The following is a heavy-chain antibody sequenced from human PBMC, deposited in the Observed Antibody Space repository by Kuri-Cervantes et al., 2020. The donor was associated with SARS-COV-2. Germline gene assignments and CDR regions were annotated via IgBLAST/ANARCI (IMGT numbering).Heavy chain of an antibody. D-gene: IGHD3-3*01. CDR3: ARGDFLEWLLSGDYHYYMDV. CDR2: FDPEDGEP. V-gene: IGHV1-24*01. Sequence: ASVKVSCKVSGYTLTELSMHWVRQAPGKGLEWMGGFDPEDGEPIYAQKFQGRVTMTRDASISTAYMELSRLRSDDTAVYYCARGDFLEWLLSGDYHYYMDVWGKGTTVTVSS. CDR1: GYTLTELS. J-gene: IGHJ6*03.